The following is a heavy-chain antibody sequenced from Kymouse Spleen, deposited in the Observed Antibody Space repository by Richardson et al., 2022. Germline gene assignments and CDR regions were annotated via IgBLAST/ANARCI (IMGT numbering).Heavy chain of an antibody. CDR2: IYYSGST. CDR1: GGSISSYY. V-gene: IGHV4-59*01. Sequence: QVQLQESGPGLVKPSETLSLTCTVSGGSISSYYWSWIRQPPGKGLEWIGYIYYSGSTNYNPSLKSRVTISVDTSKNQFSLKLSSVTAADTAVYYCARDRGELGIGYWGQGTLVTVSS. CDR3: ARDRGELGIGY. J-gene: IGHJ4*02. D-gene: IGHD7-27*02.